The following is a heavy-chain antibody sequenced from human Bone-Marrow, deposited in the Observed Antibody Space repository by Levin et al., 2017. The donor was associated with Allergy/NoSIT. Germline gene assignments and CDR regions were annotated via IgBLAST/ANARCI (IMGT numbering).Heavy chain of an antibody. J-gene: IGHJ5*02. CDR3: ARGWEGLLSVRPAGTYEFDP. Sequence: GGSLRLSCKASGYTFTSYARNWVRQAPGQGLEWMGWINTNTGNPTYAQGFTGRFVFSLDTSVSTAYLQISSLKAEDTAVYYCARGWEGLLSVRPAGTYEFDPWGQGTLVTVSS. V-gene: IGHV7-4-1*02. CDR1: GYTFTSYA. CDR2: INTNTGNP. D-gene: IGHD2-2*01.